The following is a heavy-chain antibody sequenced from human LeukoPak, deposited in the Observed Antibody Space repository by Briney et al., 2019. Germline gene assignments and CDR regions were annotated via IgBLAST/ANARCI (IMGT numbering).Heavy chain of an antibody. D-gene: IGHD2-2*01. CDR3: VKTEDTVVVPAAMPFDY. CDR1: GFTFSSYA. Sequence: PGGSLRLSCSASGFTFSSYAMHWVRQAPGKGLEYVSAIISNGGSTYYADSVKGRFTISRDNSKNTLYLQMSSLRAEDTAVYYCVKTEDTVVVPAAMPFDYWGQGTLVTVSS. J-gene: IGHJ4*02. CDR2: IISNGGST. V-gene: IGHV3-64D*06.